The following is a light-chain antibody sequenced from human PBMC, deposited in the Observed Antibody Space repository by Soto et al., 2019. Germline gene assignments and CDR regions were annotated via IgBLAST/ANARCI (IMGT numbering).Light chain of an antibody. Sequence: QMTQSPSTLSSSVGDRVTISCRASQGIRSQLAWYQQKPGKAPKLLIYAASTLQGGVPSRFSGSGSGTDFTLTINSLQPEDLATYYCQQANSFPFTFGQGTRLEIK. CDR1: QGIRSQ. CDR3: QQANSFPFT. J-gene: IGKJ5*01. CDR2: AAS. V-gene: IGKV1-12*01.